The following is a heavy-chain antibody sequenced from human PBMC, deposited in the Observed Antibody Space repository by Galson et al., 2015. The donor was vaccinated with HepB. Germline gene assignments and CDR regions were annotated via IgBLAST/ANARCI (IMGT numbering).Heavy chain of an antibody. D-gene: IGHD2-15*01. Sequence: SVKVSCKASGGTFSSYAISWVRQAPGQGLEWMGGIIPILGIANYAQKFQGRVTITADKSTSTAYMELSSLRSEDTAVYYCASFPERYCSGGSCSFYYFDYWGQGTLVTVSS. V-gene: IGHV1-69*10. CDR3: ASFPERYCSGGSCSFYYFDY. CDR2: IIPILGIA. CDR1: GGTFSSYA. J-gene: IGHJ4*02.